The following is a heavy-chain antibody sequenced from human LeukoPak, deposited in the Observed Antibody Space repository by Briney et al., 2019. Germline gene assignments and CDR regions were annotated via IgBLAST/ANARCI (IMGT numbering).Heavy chain of an antibody. D-gene: IGHD3-9*01. CDR3: AKDLGDVLRYFVGPPPSFDY. J-gene: IGHJ4*02. CDR1: GFTFSSYG. Sequence: PGGSLRLSCAASGFTFSSYGMNWVRQAPGKGLEWVSAISGSGGSTYYADSVKGRFTISRDNSKNTLYLQMNSLRAEDTAVYYCAKDLGDVLRYFVGPPPSFDYWGQGTLVTVSS. V-gene: IGHV3-23*01. CDR2: ISGSGGST.